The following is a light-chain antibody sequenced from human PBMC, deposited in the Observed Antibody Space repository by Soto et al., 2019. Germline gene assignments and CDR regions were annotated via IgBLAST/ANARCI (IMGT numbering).Light chain of an antibody. J-gene: IGKJ5*01. CDR3: QQRSNWPPIT. V-gene: IGKV3D-20*02. Sequence: EIGLTQSPGTLSLSPGERATLSYGASQSVSSSYLAWYQQKPGQAPRLLIYGASSRATGIPDRFSGSGSGTDFTLTISSLEPEDFAVYYCQQRSNWPPITFGQGTRLEIK. CDR2: GAS. CDR1: QSVSSSY.